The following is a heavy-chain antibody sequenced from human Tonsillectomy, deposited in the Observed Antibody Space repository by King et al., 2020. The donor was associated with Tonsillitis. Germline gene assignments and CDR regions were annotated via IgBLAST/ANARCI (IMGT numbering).Heavy chain of an antibody. V-gene: IGHV4-59*01. Sequence: QLQESGPGLVKPSETLSLTCTVSGGSISSYYWTWIRQPPGSGLEWIGYMDYSRSTKYNPSLKSRVSISVDTSKNQFSLKVSSVTAADTAVYYCARGMTFFDYWGQGTLVTVSS. D-gene: IGHD3-10*01. CDR1: GGSISSYY. J-gene: IGHJ4*02. CDR3: ARGMTFFDY. CDR2: MDYSRST.